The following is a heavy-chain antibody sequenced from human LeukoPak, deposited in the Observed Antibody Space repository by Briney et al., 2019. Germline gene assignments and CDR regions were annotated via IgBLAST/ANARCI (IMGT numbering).Heavy chain of an antibody. D-gene: IGHD3-22*01. CDR1: GFTFSSFA. V-gene: IGHV3-23*01. CDR3: AKGPHVGSGYHPDY. J-gene: IGHJ4*02. CDR2: ITGSDDKT. Sequence: QAGESLKTSCAASGFTFSSFAMTWVRQAPGKGLEWVSTITGSDDKTYYGDSVKGRFTISRDYSKNTLRLQMNSLRVEDTAIYYCAKGPHVGSGYHPDYWGQGTLVTVSS.